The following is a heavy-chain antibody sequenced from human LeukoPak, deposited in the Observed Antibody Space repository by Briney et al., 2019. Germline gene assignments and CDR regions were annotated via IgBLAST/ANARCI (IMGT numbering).Heavy chain of an antibody. CDR3: ARDKGMYNRIEPPFDY. CDR2: ISAYNGNT. V-gene: IGHV1-18*01. D-gene: IGHD1-14*01. Sequence: ASVKVSCKASGYTFTSYGISWVRQAPGQGLEWMGWISAYNGNTNYAQKLQGRVTMTTDTSTSTAYMELRSLRSDDTAVYYCARDKGMYNRIEPPFDYWGQGTLVTVSS. J-gene: IGHJ4*02. CDR1: GYTFTSYG.